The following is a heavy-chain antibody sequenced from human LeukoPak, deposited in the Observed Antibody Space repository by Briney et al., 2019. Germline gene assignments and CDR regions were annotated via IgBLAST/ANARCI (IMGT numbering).Heavy chain of an antibody. CDR2: INPNSGGT. D-gene: IGHD3-10*01. CDR1: GYTFTGYY. J-gene: IGHJ4*02. Sequence: GASVKVSCKASGYTFTGYYMHWVRQAPGQGLEWMGWINPNSGGTNYAQKFQGRVTMTRDTSISTAYMELSRLRSDDTAVYYCARASFSGSYYDSYPYYFDYWGQGTLVTVSS. CDR3: ARASFSGSYYDSYPYYFDY. V-gene: IGHV1-2*02.